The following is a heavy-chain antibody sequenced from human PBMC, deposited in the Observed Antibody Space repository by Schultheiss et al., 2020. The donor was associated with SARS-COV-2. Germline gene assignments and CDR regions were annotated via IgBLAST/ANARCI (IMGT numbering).Heavy chain of an antibody. CDR1: GFTFDDYA. CDR3: ARDRMTTVTPIGY. Sequence: GGSLRLSCAASGFTFDDYAMHWVRQAPGKGLEWVSGISWNSGSIGYADSVKGRFTISRDNAKNSLYLQMNSLRAEDTAVYYCARDRMTTVTPIGYWGQGTLVNV. V-gene: IGHV3-9*01. D-gene: IGHD4-11*01. CDR2: ISWNSGSI. J-gene: IGHJ4*02.